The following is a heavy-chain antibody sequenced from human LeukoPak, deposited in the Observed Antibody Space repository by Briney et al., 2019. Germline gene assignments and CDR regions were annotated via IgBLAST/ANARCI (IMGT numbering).Heavy chain of an antibody. D-gene: IGHD6-13*01. CDR3: ARDSAGTYYYYGMDV. V-gene: IGHV4-59*01. CDR2: IYYSWST. Sequence: SETLSLTCTVSGGSISSYYWSWIRQPPGKGLEWIGYIYYSWSTNYNPSLKSRVTISVDTSKNQFSLKLSSVTAADTAVYYCARDSAGTYYYYGMDVWGQGTTVTVSS. J-gene: IGHJ6*02. CDR1: GGSISSYY.